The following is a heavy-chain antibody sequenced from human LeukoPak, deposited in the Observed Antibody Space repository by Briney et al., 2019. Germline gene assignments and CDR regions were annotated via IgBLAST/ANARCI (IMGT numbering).Heavy chain of an antibody. V-gene: IGHV3-30-3*01. CDR1: GFTFSSYA. Sequence: GGSLRLSCAASGFTFSSYAMHWVRQAPGKGLEWVAVISYDGSNKYYADSVKGRFTISRDNSKNTLYLQMNSLRAEDTAVYYCASQFGYSGSYFDYWGQGTLVTVSS. J-gene: IGHJ4*02. CDR3: ASQFGYSGSYFDY. CDR2: ISYDGSNK. D-gene: IGHD1-26*01.